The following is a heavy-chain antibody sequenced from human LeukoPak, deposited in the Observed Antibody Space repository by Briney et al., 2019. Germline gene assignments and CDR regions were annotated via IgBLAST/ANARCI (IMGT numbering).Heavy chain of an antibody. Sequence: PSETLSLTCTVSGGSISSYYWSWIRQPPGKGREWIGYIYYSGSTNYNPSLKSRVTISVDTSKNQFSLKLRSVTAADTAVYYCARLPCIPAPFDYWGQGTLVTVSS. D-gene: IGHD1-14*01. CDR1: GGSISSYY. V-gene: IGHV4-59*08. CDR3: ARLPCIPAPFDY. J-gene: IGHJ4*02. CDR2: IYYSGST.